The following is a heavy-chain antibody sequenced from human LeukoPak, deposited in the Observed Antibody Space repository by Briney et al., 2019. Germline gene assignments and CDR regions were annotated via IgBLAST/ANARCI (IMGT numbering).Heavy chain of an antibody. D-gene: IGHD2-2*01. CDR2: IWYDGSNK. CDR3: ARGLYCSSTSCRGAKNWFDP. CDR1: GFTFSSYG. V-gene: IGHV3-33*01. J-gene: IGHJ5*02. Sequence: PGGSLRLSCAASGFTFSSYGMHWVRQAPGKGLEWVAVIWYDGSNKYYADSVKGRFTISRDNSKNTLYLQMNSLRAEDTAVYYCARGLYCSSTSCRGAKNWFDPWGQGTLVTVSS.